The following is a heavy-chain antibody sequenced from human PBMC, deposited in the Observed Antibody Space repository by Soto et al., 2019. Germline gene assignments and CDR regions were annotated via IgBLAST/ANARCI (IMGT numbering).Heavy chain of an antibody. D-gene: IGHD6-19*01. V-gene: IGHV3-30*18. J-gene: IGHJ4*02. CDR3: AKEESSGWYRTADY. CDR1: GFTFSSSG. Sequence: QVQLVESGGGVVQPGRSLRLSCAASGFTFSSSGMHWVRQAPGEGLEWVGVIYYDGSEQYYGDSVKGRFTISRDNSKNTLYLQMISLRDDDTAVYYCAKEESSGWYRTADYWGQGTLVTVSS. CDR2: IYYDGSEQ.